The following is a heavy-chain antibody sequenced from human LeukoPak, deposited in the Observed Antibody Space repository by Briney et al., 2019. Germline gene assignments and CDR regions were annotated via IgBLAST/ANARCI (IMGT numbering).Heavy chain of an antibody. D-gene: IGHD3-10*01. CDR3: ALGELLPHFDY. J-gene: IGHJ4*02. CDR1: GFTFSSYG. V-gene: IGHV3-33*01. Sequence: GGSLRLSCAASGFTFSSYGMHWVRQAPGKGLEWVAVIWYDGSNKYYADSVKGRFTISRDNSKNTLYLQMNSLRAEDTAVYYCALGELLPHFDYWGQGTLVTVSS. CDR2: IWYDGSNK.